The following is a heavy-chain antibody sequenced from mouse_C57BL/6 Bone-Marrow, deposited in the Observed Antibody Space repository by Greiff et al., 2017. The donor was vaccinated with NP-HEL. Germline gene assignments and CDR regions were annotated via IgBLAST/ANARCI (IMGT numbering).Heavy chain of an antibody. D-gene: IGHD1-1*01. CDR3: ARAGSSPGWFAY. CDR2: ISNLAYSI. Sequence: EVKLVESGGGLVQPGGSLQLSCAASGFTFSDYGMAWVRQAPRKGPEWVAFISNLAYSIYYADTVTGRFTISRENAKNTLYLEMSSLRSEDTAMYYCARAGSSPGWFAYWGQGTLVTVSA. V-gene: IGHV5-15*01. CDR1: GFTFSDYG. J-gene: IGHJ3*01.